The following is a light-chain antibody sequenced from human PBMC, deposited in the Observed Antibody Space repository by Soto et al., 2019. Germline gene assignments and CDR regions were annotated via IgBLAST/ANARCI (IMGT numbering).Light chain of an antibody. CDR3: QQYNSYSWT. CDR1: QSISSW. J-gene: IGKJ1*01. V-gene: IGKV1-5*03. Sequence: DIHMTQSRSTVSASVGDSVTITCRASQSISSWLAWYQQKPGKAPKLLIYKASSLESGVPSRFSGSGSGTEFTLTISSLQPDDFATYYCQQYNSYSWTFGQGTKVDIK. CDR2: KAS.